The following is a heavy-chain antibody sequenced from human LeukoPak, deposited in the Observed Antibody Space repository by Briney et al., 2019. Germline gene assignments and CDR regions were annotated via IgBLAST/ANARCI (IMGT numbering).Heavy chain of an antibody. V-gene: IGHV4-39*01. CDR1: GGSISSSSYY. D-gene: IGHD2-8*01. CDR2: IYYSGST. Sequence: PSETLSLTCTVSGGSISSSSYYWGWIRQPPGKGLEWIGSIYYSGSTYYNPSLKSRVTISVDTSKNQFSLKLSSVTAADTAVYYCALVYASSWFDPWGQGTLVTVSS. J-gene: IGHJ5*02. CDR3: ALVYASSWFDP.